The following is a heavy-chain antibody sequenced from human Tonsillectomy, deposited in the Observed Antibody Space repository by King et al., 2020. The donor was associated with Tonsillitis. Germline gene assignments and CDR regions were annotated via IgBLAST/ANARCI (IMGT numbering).Heavy chain of an antibody. Sequence: VQLVESGAEVKKPGASVKVSCKASGYTFTSYDINWVRQATGQGLEWMGWMNPNSGNTGYAQKFQGRVTMTRNTSISTAYMELSSLRSEDTAVYYCARGLGLLWFGEFGNWFDPWGQGTLVTVSS. J-gene: IGHJ5*02. CDR3: ARGLGLLWFGEFGNWFDP. CDR2: MNPNSGNT. V-gene: IGHV1-8*02. D-gene: IGHD3-10*01. CDR1: GYTFTSYD.